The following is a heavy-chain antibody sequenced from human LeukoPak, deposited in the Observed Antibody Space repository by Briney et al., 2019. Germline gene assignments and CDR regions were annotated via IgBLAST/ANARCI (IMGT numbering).Heavy chain of an antibody. V-gene: IGHV1-46*01. CDR2: INPSGGST. D-gene: IGHD3-22*01. CDR3: ARVPYYYGSSGPMDY. CDR1: GYTFTSYY. Sequence: ASVKVSCKASGYTFTSYYMHWVRQAPGQGLEWMGIINPSGGSTSYAQKFQGRVTMTRDTSTSTVYMELSSLRSEDTAVYYCARVPYYYGSSGPMDYWGQGTLVTVSS. J-gene: IGHJ4*02.